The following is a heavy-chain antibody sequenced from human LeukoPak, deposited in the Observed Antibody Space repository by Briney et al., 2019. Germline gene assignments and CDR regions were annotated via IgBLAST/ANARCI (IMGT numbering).Heavy chain of an antibody. D-gene: IGHD4-17*01. Sequence: ASVKVSCKASGYTFTSYFMHWVRQAPGQGLDCMGIINPSGGSTSYAQKFQGRDTMTRDTPTSTVHMALNSLRSEDAAVYYCARDSADYGDYDYWGQGTLVTVAS. J-gene: IGHJ4*02. CDR3: ARDSADYGDYDY. CDR2: INPSGGST. CDR1: GYTFTSYF. V-gene: IGHV1-46*01.